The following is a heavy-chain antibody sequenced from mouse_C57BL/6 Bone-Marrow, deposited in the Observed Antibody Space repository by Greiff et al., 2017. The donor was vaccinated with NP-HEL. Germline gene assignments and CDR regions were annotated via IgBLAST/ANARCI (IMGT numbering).Heavy chain of an antibody. J-gene: IGHJ2*01. CDR3: ARRGGCMVTTDYFDY. D-gene: IGHD2-2*01. CDR1: GYTFTSYG. V-gene: IGHV1-81*01. CDR2: IYPRSGNT. Sequence: VQLQQSGAELARPGASVKLSCKASGYTFTSYGISWVKQRTGQGLEWIGEIYPRSGNTYYNEKFKGKATLTADKSSSTAYMELRSLTSEDSAVYFCARRGGCMVTTDYFDYWGQGTTLTVSS.